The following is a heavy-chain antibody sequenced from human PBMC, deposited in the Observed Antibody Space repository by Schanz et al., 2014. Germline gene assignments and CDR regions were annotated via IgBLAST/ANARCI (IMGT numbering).Heavy chain of an antibody. Sequence: QVPLVQSGGEVKTPGASVKVSCKASGYTFTRSGISWVRQAPGQGLEWMGWIGGSDGNTNFAQKFQGRVTMTTDTSTSKVYMELRSLTSDDSAVYYCARDRDQWDGNYLDYWGQGTLVTVSS. J-gene: IGHJ4*02. D-gene: IGHD1-26*01. V-gene: IGHV1-18*01. CDR3: ARDRDQWDGNYLDY. CDR1: GYTFTRSG. CDR2: IGGSDGNT.